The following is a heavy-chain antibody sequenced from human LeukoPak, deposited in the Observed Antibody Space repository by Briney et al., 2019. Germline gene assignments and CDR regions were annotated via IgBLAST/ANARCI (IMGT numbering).Heavy chain of an antibody. J-gene: IGHJ4*02. Sequence: GGSLRLSCAASGFTFSSYTMNWVRQAPGKGLEWVSSIISSGSYIYYADSMKGRFTISRDNAKNSLSLQMNSLRAEDTAVYYCARDFGGYCSSGNCYVRYLDYWGQGTLVNVSS. CDR1: GFTFSSYT. D-gene: IGHD2-2*01. CDR3: ARDFGGYCSSGNCYVRYLDY. V-gene: IGHV3-21*03. CDR2: IISSGSYI.